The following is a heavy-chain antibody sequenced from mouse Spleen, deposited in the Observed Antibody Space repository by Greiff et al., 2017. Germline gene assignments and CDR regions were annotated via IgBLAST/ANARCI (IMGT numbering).Heavy chain of an antibody. V-gene: IGHV5-9*04. Sequence: EVKVVESGGGLVKRGGSLKLSCAASGFTFSSYAMSWVRQTPEKRLEWVATISSGGGNTYYPDSVKGRFTISRDNAKNTLYLQMSSLKSEDTAMYYCARHPYYYGTHAMDYWGQGTSVTVSS. CDR1: GFTFSSYA. CDR3: ARHPYYYGTHAMDY. D-gene: IGHD1-1*01. J-gene: IGHJ4*01. CDR2: ISSGGGNT.